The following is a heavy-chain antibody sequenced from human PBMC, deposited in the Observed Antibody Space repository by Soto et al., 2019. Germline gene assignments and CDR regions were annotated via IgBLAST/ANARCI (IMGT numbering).Heavy chain of an antibody. V-gene: IGHV4-31*03. D-gene: IGHD3-22*01. J-gene: IGHJ4*02. CDR3: ARAFLGTYYYDSSGRYFDY. CDR2: IYYSGTV. CDR1: GGSISSGGYY. Sequence: SETLSLTCTVSGGSISSGGYYWSWIRQHPGKGLEWIGYIYYSGTVYYNPSLKSRISISVDTSKNQFSLKLSSVTAADTAVYYCARAFLGTYYYDSSGRYFDYWGQGTLVTVSS.